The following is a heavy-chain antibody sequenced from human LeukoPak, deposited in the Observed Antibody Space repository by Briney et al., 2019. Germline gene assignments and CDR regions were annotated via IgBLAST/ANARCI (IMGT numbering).Heavy chain of an antibody. D-gene: IGHD1-26*01. V-gene: IGHV3-23*01. J-gene: IGHJ6*02. CDR3: AKDKGWGYSSYDYYGMDV. CDR1: GFTFNSYA. CDR2: ISGSGGST. Sequence: GGSLRLSCEASGFTFNSYAMTWVRQAPGKGLEWVSAISGSGGSTYYADPVKGRFTISRDYSKKTLYLQMNSLRAEDTAVYYCAKDKGWGYSSYDYYGMDVWGQGTTVTVSS.